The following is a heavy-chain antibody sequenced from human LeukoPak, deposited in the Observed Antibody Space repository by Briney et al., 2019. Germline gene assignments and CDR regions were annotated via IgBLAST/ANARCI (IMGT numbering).Heavy chain of an antibody. CDR1: GFTFSSYA. CDR2: ISGSGGST. V-gene: IGHV3-23*01. Sequence: TGGSLRLSCAASGFTFSSYAMSWVRQAPGKGLDWVSAISGSGGSTYYADSVKGRFTISRDNSKNTLYLQMNSLRAEDTAVYYCAKGSEYYDFWSGTYYFDYWGQGTLVTVSS. D-gene: IGHD3-3*01. J-gene: IGHJ4*02. CDR3: AKGSEYYDFWSGTYYFDY.